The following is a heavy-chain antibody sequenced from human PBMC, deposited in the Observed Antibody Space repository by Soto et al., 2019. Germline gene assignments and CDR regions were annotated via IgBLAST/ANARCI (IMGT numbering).Heavy chain of an antibody. CDR3: AREWYGT. CDR1: GGTISRHY. CDR2: VFYNGST. Sequence: SETLSLTCTVSGGTISRHYWSWIRQPPGKGLEWIGYVFYNGSTTYNPSLKTRVTMSVDTAKNHFSLELTYVTAADKDVYYCAREWYGTWGPGILVTVSS. J-gene: IGHJ5*02. V-gene: IGHV4-59*11.